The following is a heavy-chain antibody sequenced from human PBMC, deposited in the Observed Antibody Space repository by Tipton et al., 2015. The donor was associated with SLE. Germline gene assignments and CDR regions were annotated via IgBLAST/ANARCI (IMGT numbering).Heavy chain of an antibody. J-gene: IGHJ4*02. D-gene: IGHD3-3*01. V-gene: IGHV3-23*01. CDR3: ARSPVDYWNGYSA. Sequence: SLRLSCAASGFTFSNYAVSWVRQAPGKGLEWVSAITGSGDRTYYIGSVKGRFTISRDNSKNSLYLQMNGLRAEDTAVYYCARSPVDYWNGYSAWGQGTLVAVPS. CDR2: ITGSGDRT. CDR1: GFTFSNYA.